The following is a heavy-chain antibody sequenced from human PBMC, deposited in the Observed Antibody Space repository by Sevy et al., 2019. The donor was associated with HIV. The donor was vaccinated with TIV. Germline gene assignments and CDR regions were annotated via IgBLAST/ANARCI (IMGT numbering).Heavy chain of an antibody. CDR3: ARVTVTTSYYYYMDV. CDR1: GYTFTSYG. V-gene: IGHV1-18*01. D-gene: IGHD4-17*01. Sequence: ASVKVSCKASGYTFTSYGISWVRQAPGQGLEWMGWISAYNGNTNYAQKLQGRVTMTTDTSTSTAYMELRNLRSDDTAVYYCARVTVTTSYYYYMDVWGKGTTVTVSS. CDR2: ISAYNGNT. J-gene: IGHJ6*03.